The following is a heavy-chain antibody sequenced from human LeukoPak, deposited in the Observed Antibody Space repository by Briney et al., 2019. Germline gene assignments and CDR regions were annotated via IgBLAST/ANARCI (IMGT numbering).Heavy chain of an antibody. J-gene: IGHJ4*02. Sequence: GGSLTLSCAASGFTFSSYAMSWVRQAPGKGLEWVSGISGSAINTYYADSVKGRFTISRDNSQNTLYLQMSSLRAEDSAVYYCAKVDGSGTYYTRPSDYWGQGTLVTVSS. D-gene: IGHD3-10*01. CDR2: ISGSAINT. CDR1: GFTFSSYA. CDR3: AKVDGSGTYYTRPSDY. V-gene: IGHV3-23*01.